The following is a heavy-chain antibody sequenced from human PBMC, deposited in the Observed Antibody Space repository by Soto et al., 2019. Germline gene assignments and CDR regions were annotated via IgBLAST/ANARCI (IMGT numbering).Heavy chain of an antibody. D-gene: IGHD3-22*01. Sequence: PGGSLRLSVAASGLPFSSYAMSWVRQAPGKGLEWVSAISGSGGSTYYADSVKGRFTISRDNSKNTLYLQMNSLRAEDTAVYYCAKEGSITMIVVSRSFDYWGQGTLVTVSS. J-gene: IGHJ4*02. V-gene: IGHV3-23*01. CDR3: AKEGSITMIVVSRSFDY. CDR1: GLPFSSYA. CDR2: ISGSGGST.